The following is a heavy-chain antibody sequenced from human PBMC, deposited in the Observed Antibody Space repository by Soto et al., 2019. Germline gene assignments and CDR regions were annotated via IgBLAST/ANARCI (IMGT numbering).Heavy chain of an antibody. J-gene: IGHJ6*02. D-gene: IGHD5-18*01. CDR2: IYPGDSDT. CDR1: GYSFTSYW. CDR3: ATVYSYGPYYYYGMDV. V-gene: IGHV5-51*01. Sequence: GESLKISCKGPGYSFTSYWIGWMRQMPGKGLEWMGIIYPGDSDTRYSPSFQGQVTISADKSISTAYLQWSSLKASDTAMYYCATVYSYGPYYYYGMDVWGQGTTVTVSS.